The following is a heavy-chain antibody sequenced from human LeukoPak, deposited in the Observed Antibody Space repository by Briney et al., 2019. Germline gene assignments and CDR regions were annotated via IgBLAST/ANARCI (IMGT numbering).Heavy chain of an antibody. CDR1: GFTFSSYW. CDR3: ARWGRQWLVYVDY. V-gene: IGHV3-7*01. Sequence: GGSLRLSCAASGFTFSSYWMSWVRQAPGKGLEWVANIKQDGSEKYYVDSVKGRFTISRDNAKNSLYLQMNSLRAEDTAVYYCARWGRQWLVYVDYWGQGTLVTVSS. D-gene: IGHD6-19*01. J-gene: IGHJ4*02. CDR2: IKQDGSEK.